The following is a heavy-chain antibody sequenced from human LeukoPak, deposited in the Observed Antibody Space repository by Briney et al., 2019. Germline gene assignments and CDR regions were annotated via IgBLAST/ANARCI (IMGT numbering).Heavy chain of an antibody. CDR2: ISSSGSTI. CDR1: GFTFSDYY. D-gene: IGHD1-7*01. V-gene: IGHV3-11*01. CDR3: ARENNWNSEGPVSPIDY. J-gene: IGHJ4*02. Sequence: KSGGSLRLSCAASGFTFSDYYMSWIRQAPGKGLEWVSYISSSGSTIYYADSVKGRFTISRDNAKNSLYLQMNSLRAEDTAVYYCARENNWNSEGPVSPIDYWGQGTLVTVSS.